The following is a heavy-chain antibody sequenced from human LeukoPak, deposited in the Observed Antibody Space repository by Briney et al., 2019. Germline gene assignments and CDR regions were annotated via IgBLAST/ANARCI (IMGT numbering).Heavy chain of an antibody. CDR1: GYTFTSYG. D-gene: IGHD2-15*01. CDR3: ARDCIGCHGFDY. CDR2: VSAYADNT. V-gene: IGHV1-18*01. Sequence: ASVKVSCKASGYTFTSYGISWVRQAPGQGLEWVGWVSAYADNTNYVQKLQGRVTMTTDTFTGTAYMELRSLKSDDTAVYYCARDCIGCHGFDYWGQGTLVTVSS. J-gene: IGHJ4*02.